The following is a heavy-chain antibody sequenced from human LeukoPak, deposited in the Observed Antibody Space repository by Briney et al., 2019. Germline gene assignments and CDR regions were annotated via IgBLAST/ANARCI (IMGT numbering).Heavy chain of an antibody. J-gene: IGHJ5*02. CDR3: ARHVESSSENFFDP. Sequence: SETLSLTCTVSGGSISSNYWSWMRQPPGKGLEWVGYVHYSGSTNYNPSLKSRVTISFDTSRTQFSLKLSSVTAADTAVYYCARHVESSSENFFDPWGQGTLVTVSS. CDR2: VHYSGST. V-gene: IGHV4-59*08. D-gene: IGHD1-26*01. CDR1: GGSISSNY.